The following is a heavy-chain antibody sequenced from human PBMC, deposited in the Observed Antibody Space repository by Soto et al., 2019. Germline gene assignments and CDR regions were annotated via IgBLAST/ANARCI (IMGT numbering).Heavy chain of an antibody. D-gene: IGHD1-7*01. Sequence: QVQLVQSGAEVKKPGSSVKVSCKASGGTFSSYAINWVRQAPGQGLEWMGGIIPIFDTADYAQKFQGRVTITADESTSTAYMELSSLRSEDTAVYYCASHGITGTWVYYYGMDVWGQGTTVTVSS. J-gene: IGHJ6*02. CDR3: ASHGITGTWVYYYGMDV. CDR1: GGTFSSYA. V-gene: IGHV1-69*12. CDR2: IIPIFDTA.